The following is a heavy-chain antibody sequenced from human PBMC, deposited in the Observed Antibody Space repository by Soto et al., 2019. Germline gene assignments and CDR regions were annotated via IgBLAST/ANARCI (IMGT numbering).Heavy chain of an antibody. D-gene: IGHD4-4*01. J-gene: IGHJ4*02. Sequence: PGGSLRLSCAASGFTFSSYAMSWVRQAPGKGLEWVSAISGSGGSTYYAGSVKGRFTISRDNSKNTLYLQMNSLRAEDTAVYYCAKSYSNFKDFDYWGQGTLVTVSS. CDR1: GFTFSSYA. CDR2: ISGSGGST. CDR3: AKSYSNFKDFDY. V-gene: IGHV3-23*01.